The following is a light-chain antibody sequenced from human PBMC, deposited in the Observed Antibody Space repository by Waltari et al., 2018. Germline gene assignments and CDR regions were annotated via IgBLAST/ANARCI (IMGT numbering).Light chain of an antibody. CDR3: MQGTHWPLYT. Sequence: DVVMTQSPLSLPVTLGQPASISCRSSQSLVYSDGNTYLSWFQQRPGQSPRRLSYKVSNRDSGVPDRCSGRGSGTDFTLRITRVEAEDVGFYYCMQGTHWPLYTFGQGTKLEIK. CDR1: QSLVYSDGNTY. V-gene: IGKV2-30*01. CDR2: KVS. J-gene: IGKJ2*01.